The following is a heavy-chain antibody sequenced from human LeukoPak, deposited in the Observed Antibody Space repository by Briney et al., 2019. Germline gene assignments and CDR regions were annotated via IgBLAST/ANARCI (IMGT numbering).Heavy chain of an antibody. D-gene: IGHD3-22*01. CDR2: INHSGST. J-gene: IGHJ4*02. CDR1: GGSFSGYY. V-gene: IGHV4-34*01. Sequence: SETLSLTCAVYGGSFSGYYWSWIRQPPGKGLEWIGEINHSGSTNYNPSLKSRVTISVDTSKNQFSLKLSSVTAADTAVYYCARGSGYYRIQIYYFDYWGQGTLVTVSS. CDR3: ARGSGYYRIQIYYFDY.